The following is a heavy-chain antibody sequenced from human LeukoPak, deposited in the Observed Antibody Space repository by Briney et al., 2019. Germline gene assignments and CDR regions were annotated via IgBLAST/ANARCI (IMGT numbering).Heavy chain of an antibody. CDR2: MKPDSGAT. Sequence: GASVKVSCKASGYTFTNYDINWVRQAAGQGLEWTGWMKPDSGATGYAEKFRGRVTLTGDTSTSTAYMELSGLRSEDTAVYFCARTYYDGSRNPNWFDPWGQGTLVTVSS. V-gene: IGHV1-8*01. CDR3: ARTYYDGSRNPNWFDP. J-gene: IGHJ5*02. D-gene: IGHD3-22*01. CDR1: GYTFTNYD.